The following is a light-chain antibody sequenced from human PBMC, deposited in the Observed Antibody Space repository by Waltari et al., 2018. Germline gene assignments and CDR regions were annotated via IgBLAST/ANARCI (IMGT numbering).Light chain of an antibody. CDR3: QQYNNWPPYT. CDR2: GAS. J-gene: IGKJ2*01. CDR1: QRVSSN. V-gene: IGKV3-15*01. Sequence: DIVMTQSPATLSVSPGDRATLSCRASQRVSSNLAWYQQKPGQAPRLLIYGASTRATGIPARFSGSGSGTEFTLTISSMQSEDFAVYYCQQYNNWPPYTFGQGTKLEIK.